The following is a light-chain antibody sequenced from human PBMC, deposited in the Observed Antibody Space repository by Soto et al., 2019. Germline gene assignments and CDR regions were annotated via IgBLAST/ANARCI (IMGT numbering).Light chain of an antibody. CDR1: SSDVGAYEH. CDR2: DVN. CDR3: SSYSTTNILV. V-gene: IGLV2-14*03. J-gene: IGLJ1*01. Sequence: QSALTQPASVSGSPGQSVTISCTGASSDVGAYEHVSWYQQHPGRAPKLILYDVNNRPLGVSNHFSDSKSGNTASLVISGLQANDEADYYCSSYSTTNILVFGSGTKVTVL.